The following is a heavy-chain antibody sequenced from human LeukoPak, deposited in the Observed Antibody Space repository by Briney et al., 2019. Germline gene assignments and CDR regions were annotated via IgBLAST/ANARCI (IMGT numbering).Heavy chain of an antibody. Sequence: GGSLGLSCAASGFTFSSYWMHWVRQAPGKGLVWVSRINTDGSSTSYADSVKGRFTISRDNAKDTLYLQMNSLRAEDTAVYYCAREPPPSGYYEMVYWGQGTLVTVSS. D-gene: IGHD3-22*01. J-gene: IGHJ4*02. CDR3: AREPPPSGYYEMVY. CDR2: INTDGSST. V-gene: IGHV3-74*01. CDR1: GFTFSSYW.